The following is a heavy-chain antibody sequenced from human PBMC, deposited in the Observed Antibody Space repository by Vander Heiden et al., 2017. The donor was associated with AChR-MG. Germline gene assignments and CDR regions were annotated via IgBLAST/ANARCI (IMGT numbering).Heavy chain of an antibody. V-gene: IGHV1-2*02. CDR1: GYTFTGYY. CDR2: INPNSGGT. J-gene: IGHJ3*02. CDR3: ARLCHYYDSSGYSSDAFDI. Sequence: QVQLVQSGAEVKKPGASVKVSCKASGYTFTGYYMHWVRQAPGQGLEWMGWINPNSGGTNYAQKFQGRVTMTRDTSISTAYMELSRLRSDDTAVYYCARLCHYYDSSGYSSDAFDIWGQGTMVTVSS. D-gene: IGHD3-22*01.